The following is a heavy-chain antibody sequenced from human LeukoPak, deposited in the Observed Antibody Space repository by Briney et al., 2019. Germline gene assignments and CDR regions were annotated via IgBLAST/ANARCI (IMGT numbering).Heavy chain of an antibody. D-gene: IGHD2-15*01. V-gene: IGHV3-7*01. J-gene: IGHJ6*02. CDR2: IKQDGSEK. Sequence: GGSLRLSCAASGFTFSSYWMSWVRQAPGKGLEWVANIKQDGSEKYYVDSVKGRFTISRDNAKNSLYLQMNSLRAEDTAVYYCARRLPPIENGMDVWGQGTTVTVSS. CDR1: GFTFSSYW. CDR3: ARRLPPIENGMDV.